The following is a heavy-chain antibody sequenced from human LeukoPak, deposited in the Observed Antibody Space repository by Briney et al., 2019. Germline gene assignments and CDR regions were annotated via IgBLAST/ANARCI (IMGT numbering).Heavy chain of an antibody. CDR2: INPSGGST. V-gene: IGHV1-46*01. CDR3: ARVSSGMRDAFDI. D-gene: IGHD6-19*01. Sequence: ASVKVSCKASGYTFTSYYMHWVRQAPGQGLEWMEIINPSGGSTSYAQKFQGRVTMTRDTSTSTVYMELSSLRSEDTAVYYCARVSSGMRDAFDIWGQGTMVTVSS. J-gene: IGHJ3*02. CDR1: GYTFTSYY.